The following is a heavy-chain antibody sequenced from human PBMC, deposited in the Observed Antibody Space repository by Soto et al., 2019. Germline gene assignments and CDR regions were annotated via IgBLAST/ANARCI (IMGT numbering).Heavy chain of an antibody. V-gene: IGHV4-34*01. CDR3: VRIRYQLPSSVLWLDP. CDR1: GGFLSESY. CDR2: INHVGGT. D-gene: IGHD3-16*01. Sequence: PSETLSLTCAVYGGFLSESYWTWIRQPPGKGLEWIGEINHVGGTNYNPSLKSRVTMSVDTSQNQFSLRLISVTAADTAMYFCVRIRYQLPSSVLWLDPWGQGTPGTVSS. J-gene: IGHJ5*02.